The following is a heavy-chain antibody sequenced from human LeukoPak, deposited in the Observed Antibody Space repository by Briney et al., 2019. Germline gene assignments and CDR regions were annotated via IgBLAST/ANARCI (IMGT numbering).Heavy chain of an antibody. J-gene: IGHJ4*02. V-gene: IGHV4-34*01. CDR1: GGSFSGYY. Sequence: SETLSLTCAVYGGSFSGYYWGWIRQPPGKGLEWIGEINHSGSTNYNPSLKSRVTVSVDTSKNQFSLKVTSVTAADTAVYYCARARGTEAIDYWGQGTVVTVSS. CDR2: INHSGST. D-gene: IGHD6-25*01. CDR3: ARARGTEAIDY.